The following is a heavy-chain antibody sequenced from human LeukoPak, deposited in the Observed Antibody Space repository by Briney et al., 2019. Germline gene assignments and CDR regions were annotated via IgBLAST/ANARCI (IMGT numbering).Heavy chain of an antibody. CDR3: ARTITIFGALRYFDY. D-gene: IGHD3-3*01. V-gene: IGHV4-59*12. Sequence: SEALSLTCTISGGSISSYDRGWVRQAPGKRQEWIGYINYTRGTNYNPSHQSRVTISVDTSTNQFSVKLSSVTAADTALYYCARTITIFGALRYFDYWGQGTLVTVSS. CDR2: INYTRGT. CDR1: GGSISSYD. J-gene: IGHJ4*02.